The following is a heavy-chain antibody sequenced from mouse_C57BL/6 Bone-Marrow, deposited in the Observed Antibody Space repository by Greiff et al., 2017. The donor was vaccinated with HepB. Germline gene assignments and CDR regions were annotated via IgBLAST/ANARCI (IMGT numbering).Heavy chain of an antibody. V-gene: IGHV5-6*01. Sequence: EVQRVESGGDLVKPEGSLKLSCAASGFTFSSYGMSWVRQTPDKRLEWVATISSGGSYTYYPDSVKGRFTISRDNAKNTLYLQMSSLKSEDTAMYYCARRGDYDEAYWGQGTLVTVSA. D-gene: IGHD2-4*01. CDR3: ARRGDYDEAY. CDR1: GFTFSSYG. CDR2: ISSGGSYT. J-gene: IGHJ3*01.